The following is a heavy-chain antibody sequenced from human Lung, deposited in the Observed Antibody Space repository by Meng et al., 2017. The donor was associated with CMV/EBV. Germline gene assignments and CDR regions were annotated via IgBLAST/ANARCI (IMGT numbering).Heavy chain of an antibody. Sequence: QAPLAQSVPEVKNPGASVKVSCKVSCHPKDGYEIHWVRQAPGQGLEWMGSVSPKTGDTNFAQKFHGRVTLTRDTSINTAYLGLNRLTSDDTAVYYCARTLAGPFDSWGQGTLVTVSS. J-gene: IGHJ4*02. V-gene: IGHV1-2*02. D-gene: IGHD2/OR15-2a*01. CDR1: CHPKDGYE. CDR2: VSPKTGDT. CDR3: ARTLAGPFDS.